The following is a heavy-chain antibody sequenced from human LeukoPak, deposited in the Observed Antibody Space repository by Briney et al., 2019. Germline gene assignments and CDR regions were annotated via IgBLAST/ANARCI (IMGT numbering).Heavy chain of an antibody. CDR1: GFSFSIYA. CDR3: ARRVPVDKAFDY. Sequence: GSLRLSCAASGFSFSIYAMSWVRQAPGKGLEWTGEINHSGSTKYNPSLKSRVAISVDASNNQFSLSLSSVTVADTAVYYCARRVPVDKAFDYWGQGTLVTVSS. V-gene: IGHV4-34*01. CDR2: INHSGST. J-gene: IGHJ4*02.